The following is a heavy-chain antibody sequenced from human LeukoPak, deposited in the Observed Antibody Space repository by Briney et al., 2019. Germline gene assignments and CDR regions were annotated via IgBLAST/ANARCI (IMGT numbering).Heavy chain of an antibody. D-gene: IGHD4-11*01. V-gene: IGHV3-48*02. CDR1: GFTFSSYS. J-gene: IGHJ5*02. CDR3: ARSGFSMTTLNH. CDR2: ISSGSSIM. Sequence: GGSLRLSCAAAGFTFSSYSMNWGRQAPGNGLEWVSCISSGSSIMYYADSVKGRFTISRDSATNSLYLQMNSLRDEDTAVYYCARSGFSMTTLNHWGQGTLVTVSS.